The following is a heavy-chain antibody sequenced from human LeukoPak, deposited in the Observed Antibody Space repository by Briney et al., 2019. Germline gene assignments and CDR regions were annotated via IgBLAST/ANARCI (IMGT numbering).Heavy chain of an antibody. Sequence: GGSLRLSCAASGFTFSSYAMHWVRQAPGKGLEWVAFIRYDGSNKYYADSVKGRFTISRDNSKNTLYLQMNSLRAEDTAVYYCAKSRVYGSGSYYLTWGQGTLVTVSS. CDR1: GFTFSSYA. CDR2: IRYDGSNK. D-gene: IGHD3-10*01. J-gene: IGHJ5*02. CDR3: AKSRVYGSGSYYLT. V-gene: IGHV3-30*02.